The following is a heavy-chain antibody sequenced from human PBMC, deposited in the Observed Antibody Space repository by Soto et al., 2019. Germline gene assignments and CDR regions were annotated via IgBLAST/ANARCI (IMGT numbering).Heavy chain of an antibody. CDR2: IQSGGTT. CDR3: ARGLVRAFFDY. Sequence: GGSLRLACAASGFIVTNNYMSWVRQAPGKGLEWLSIIQSGGTTYYADSVKGRFTISRDSSKNTLYLEMKSLRAEDTAVYFCARGLVRAFFDYWGQRALVTVSS. J-gene: IGHJ4*02. CDR1: GFIVTNNY. D-gene: IGHD3-10*01. V-gene: IGHV3-66*01.